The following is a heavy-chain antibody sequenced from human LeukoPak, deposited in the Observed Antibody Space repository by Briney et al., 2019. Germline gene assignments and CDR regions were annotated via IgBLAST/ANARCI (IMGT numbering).Heavy chain of an antibody. CDR1: GFTFSSYG. V-gene: IGHV3-30*02. CDR2: IRYDGSNK. Sequence: PGGSLRLSCAASGFTFSSYGMHWVRQAPGKGLEWVAFIRYDGSNKYYADSVKGRFTISRDNSKNTLYLQMNSLRAEDTAVYYCAKDQRGYSYGRLYYYYMDVWGKGTTVTVSS. CDR3: AKDQRGYSYGRLYYYYMDV. D-gene: IGHD5-18*01. J-gene: IGHJ6*03.